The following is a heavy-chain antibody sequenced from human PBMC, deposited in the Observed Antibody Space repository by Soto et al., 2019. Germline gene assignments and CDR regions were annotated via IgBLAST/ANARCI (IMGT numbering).Heavy chain of an antibody. CDR3: ARAQWPRNYYYGMDV. CDR2: IKQDGSEK. V-gene: IGHV3-7*05. J-gene: IGHJ6*02. Sequence: GGSLRLSCAACGFCISSYWMSWVRQAPGKGLEWVANIKQDGSEKYYVDSVKGRFTISRDNAKNSLYLQMNSLRAEDTAVYYCARAQWPRNYYYGMDVWGQGTTVTVSS. D-gene: IGHD6-19*01. CDR1: GFCISSYW.